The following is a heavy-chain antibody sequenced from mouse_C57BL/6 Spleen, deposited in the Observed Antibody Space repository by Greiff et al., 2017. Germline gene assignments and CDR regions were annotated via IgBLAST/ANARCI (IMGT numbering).Heavy chain of an antibody. J-gene: IGHJ2*01. D-gene: IGHD2-1*01. V-gene: IGHV5-6*01. Sequence: EVKLMESGGDLVKPGGSLKLSCAASGFTFSSYGMSWVRQTPDKRLEWVATISSGGSYTYYPDSVKGRCTISRDNAKNTLYLQMSRLKAEDTAMYYCARLGGNYDYFDYWGQGTTLTVSS. CDR1: GFTFSSYG. CDR3: ARLGGNYDYFDY. CDR2: ISSGGSYT.